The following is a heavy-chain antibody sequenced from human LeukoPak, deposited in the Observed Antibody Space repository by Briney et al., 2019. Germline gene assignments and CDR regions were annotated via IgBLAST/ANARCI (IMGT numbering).Heavy chain of an antibody. CDR1: GFTFRNYW. V-gene: IGHV3-74*03. Sequence: GGSLTLSCEASGFTFRNYWMSWVRQPPGKGLQWVSRVHGDGSDIVYVDSVQGRFTISRDNAKSTLYLQMNSLTAEGTAVYFCARRIYYDTSGSPFDLWGQGTLVTVSS. CDR3: ARRIYYDTSGSPFDL. J-gene: IGHJ4*02. CDR2: VHGDGSDI. D-gene: IGHD3-22*01.